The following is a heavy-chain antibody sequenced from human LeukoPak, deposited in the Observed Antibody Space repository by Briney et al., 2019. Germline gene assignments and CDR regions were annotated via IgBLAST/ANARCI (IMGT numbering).Heavy chain of an antibody. Sequence: GGSLRLSCAASGFTFDDYAMHWVRQAPGKGLEWVSLISGDGGSTYYADSVKGRFTISRDNSKNSLYLQMNSLRTEDTALYYCAKDYSHCSSTSCYISYFDYWAREPWSPSPQ. CDR1: GFTFDDYA. V-gene: IGHV3-43*02. CDR2: ISGDGGST. J-gene: IGHJ4*02. D-gene: IGHD2-2*02. CDR3: AKDYSHCSSTSCYISYFDY.